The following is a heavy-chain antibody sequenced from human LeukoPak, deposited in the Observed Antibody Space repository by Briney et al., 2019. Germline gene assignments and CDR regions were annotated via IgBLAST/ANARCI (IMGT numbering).Heavy chain of an antibody. V-gene: IGHV3-30*02. CDR3: AKATVTTFSIFDY. J-gene: IGHJ4*02. CDR2: IRYDGSNK. CDR1: GFTFSSYG. Sequence: GGSLRLSCAASGFTFSSYGMHWVRQAPGKGLEWVAFIRYDGSNKYYADSVKGRFTISRDNSKNTLYLQMNSLRDEDTAIYYCAKATVTTFSIFDYWGQGTLVTVSS. D-gene: IGHD4-17*01.